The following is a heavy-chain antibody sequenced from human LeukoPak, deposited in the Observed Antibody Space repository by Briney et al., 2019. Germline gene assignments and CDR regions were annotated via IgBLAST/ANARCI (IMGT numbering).Heavy chain of an antibody. V-gene: IGHV1-69*05. J-gene: IGHJ5*02. CDR1: GGTFSSYA. Sequence: ASVKVSCKASGGTFSSYAISWVRQAPGQGLEWTGGIIPIFGTANYAQKFQGRVTITRDTSASTAYMELSSLRSEDMAVYYCARGAKFRSYGSGTYYTSLPFDPWGQGTLVTVSS. CDR3: ARGAKFRSYGSGTYYTSLPFDP. D-gene: IGHD3-10*01. CDR2: IIPIFGTA.